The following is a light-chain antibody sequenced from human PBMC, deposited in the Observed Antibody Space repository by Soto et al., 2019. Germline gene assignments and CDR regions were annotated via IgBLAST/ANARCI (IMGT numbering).Light chain of an antibody. CDR1: QGLTSNF. CDR2: GAS. V-gene: IGKV3-20*01. J-gene: IGKJ1*01. Sequence: EIVLTQSPGTLSLSPWERATLSCRASQGLTSNFLAWYQQKPGQAPSLLIYGASNRATGVPDRFSGGGSGTDFTLTISRLEPEDFAVYFCQQYVTAPRTFGQGTKVDIK. CDR3: QQYVTAPRT.